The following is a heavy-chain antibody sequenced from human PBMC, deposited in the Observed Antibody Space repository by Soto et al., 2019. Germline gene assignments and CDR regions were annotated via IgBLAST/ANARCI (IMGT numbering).Heavy chain of an antibody. CDR3: ARDLYERATIHDAFDI. D-gene: IGHD5-12*01. J-gene: IGHJ3*02. CDR2: ISAYNGNT. V-gene: IGHV1-18*01. CDR1: GYTFTSYG. Sequence: QVQLVQSGAEVKKPGASVKVSCKASGYTFTSYGISWVRQAPGQGLEWMGWISAYNGNTNYAQKLQGRVTMTTDTSTSTRYLELRSLRSDDTAVYYCARDLYERATIHDAFDIWGQGTMVTVSS.